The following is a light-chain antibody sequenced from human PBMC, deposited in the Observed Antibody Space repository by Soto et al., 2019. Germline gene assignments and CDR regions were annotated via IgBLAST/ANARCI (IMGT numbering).Light chain of an antibody. Sequence: DVVMTQSPLSLPVTLGQPASISCRSSQSLVYSDGNTYLNWFHQRPGQSPRRLIYKVSNRDSGVPDRFSGRGAGTDFTLKISRGEAEEVGVYYCMQGTYWPRLTFGGGTKVEIK. J-gene: IGKJ4*01. CDR1: QSLVYSDGNTY. CDR2: KVS. CDR3: MQGTYWPRLT. V-gene: IGKV2-30*01.